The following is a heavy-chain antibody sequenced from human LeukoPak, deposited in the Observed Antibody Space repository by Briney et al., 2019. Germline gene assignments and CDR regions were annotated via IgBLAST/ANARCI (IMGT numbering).Heavy chain of an antibody. D-gene: IGHD6-25*01. J-gene: IGHJ6*02. V-gene: IGHV4-59*08. CDR3: AKTKRDAAPPHYYYDMDV. CDR1: GGSISSYY. Sequence: SETLSLTCTVSGGSISSYYWSWIRQPPGKGLEWIGYIYYSGSTNYNPSLKSRVTISVDTSKNQFSLKLSSVTAADTAVYYCAKTKRDAAPPHYYYDMDVWGQGTTVTVSS. CDR2: IYYSGST.